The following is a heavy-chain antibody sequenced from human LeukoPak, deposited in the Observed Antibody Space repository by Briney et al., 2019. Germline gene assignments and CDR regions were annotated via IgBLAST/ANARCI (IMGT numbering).Heavy chain of an antibody. D-gene: IGHD4-17*01. CDR2: TYWNDDN. J-gene: IGHJ5*02. CDR1: GFSLTTSGVG. Sequence: SGPTLVKPTQTLTLTCHFSGFSLTTSGVGMAWIRQPPGKPLEWLALTYWNDDNRYSPSLGTRLTITRDTSKNQVVLTMTNMDPIDTATYYCAHFSTTMTTGYFDPWGQGVLVTVSS. CDR3: AHFSTTMTTGYFDP. V-gene: IGHV2-5*01.